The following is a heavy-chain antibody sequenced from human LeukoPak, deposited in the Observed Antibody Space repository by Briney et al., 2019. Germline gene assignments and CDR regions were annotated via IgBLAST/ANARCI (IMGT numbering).Heavy chain of an antibody. D-gene: IGHD6-13*01. V-gene: IGHV4-59*01. CDR2: IYYSGST. CDR1: GGSISTYY. J-gene: IGHJ4*02. Sequence: SETLSLTCTVSGGSISTYYWSWIRQPSGKGLEWIGYIYYSGSTNYNPSLKSRVTISVDTSKNQFSLKLSSVTAADTAVYYCARDIGIAAAGTGFDYWGQGTLVTVSS. CDR3: ARDIGIAAAGTGFDY.